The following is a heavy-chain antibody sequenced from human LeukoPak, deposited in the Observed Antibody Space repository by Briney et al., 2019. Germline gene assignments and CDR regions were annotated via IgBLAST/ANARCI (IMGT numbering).Heavy chain of an antibody. J-gene: IGHJ4*02. CDR2: IYYSGSS. CDR1: GCSISSSSYY. Sequence: SDTLSLTCTVSGCSISSSSYYWAWIRQPPGKGLEWIGRIYYSGSSHYNPSLKSRVTISVDTFKIEFSLKLTSVTAADTAVYYCARNNTLMMYPRGGEDKGFDYWGQGTLVTVSS. D-gene: IGHD2-8*01. V-gene: IGHV4-39*01. CDR3: ARNNTLMMYPRGGEDKGFDY.